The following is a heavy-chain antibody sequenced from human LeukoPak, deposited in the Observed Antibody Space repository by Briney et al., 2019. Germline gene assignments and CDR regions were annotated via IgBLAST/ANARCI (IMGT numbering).Heavy chain of an antibody. CDR1: GGSISSYY. V-gene: IGHV4-59*01. D-gene: IGHD3-22*01. CDR2: IYYSGST. CDR3: ARSVYYDPGGFDY. Sequence: PSETLSLTCTVSGGSISSYYWSWIRQPPGKGLEWIGYIYYSGSTNYNPSLKSRVTISVDTSKNQFSLKLSSVTAADTAVYYCARSVYYDPGGFDYWGQGTLVTVSS. J-gene: IGHJ4*02.